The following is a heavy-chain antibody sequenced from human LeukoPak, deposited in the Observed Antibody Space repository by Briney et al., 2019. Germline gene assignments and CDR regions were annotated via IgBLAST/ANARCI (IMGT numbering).Heavy chain of an antibody. V-gene: IGHV4-61*02. CDR1: GGSISSGSYY. D-gene: IGHD3-3*01. Sequence: SETLSLTCTVSGGSISSGSYYWSWIRQPAGKGLEWIGRIYTSGSTNYNPSLKSRVTMSVDTSKNQFSLKLSSVTAADTAVYYCARGYYDFSLDAFDIWGQGTMVTVSS. CDR3: ARGYYDFSLDAFDI. CDR2: IYTSGST. J-gene: IGHJ3*02.